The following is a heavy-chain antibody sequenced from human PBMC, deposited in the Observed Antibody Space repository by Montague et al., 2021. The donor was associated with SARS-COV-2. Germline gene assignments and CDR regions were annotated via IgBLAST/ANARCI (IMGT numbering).Heavy chain of an antibody. CDR1: GDSVSSQSVA. CDR2: TYYRSKWDS. Sequence: CAISGDSVSSQSVAWNWIRQSPSRVLEWLGRTYYRSKWDSDYAESVKRRLVITPDTSKNQVSLQLNSVIPEDTAVYFCASSGITLTGLDAFDIWGQGTMVTVSS. V-gene: IGHV6-1*01. J-gene: IGHJ3*02. CDR3: ASSGITLTGLDAFDI. D-gene: IGHD3-9*01.